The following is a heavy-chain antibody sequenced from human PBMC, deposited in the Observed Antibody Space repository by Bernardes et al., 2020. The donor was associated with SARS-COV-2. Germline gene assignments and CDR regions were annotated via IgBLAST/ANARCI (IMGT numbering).Heavy chain of an antibody. CDR2: FDPVNAEA. Sequence: ASVKVSCKVSGYTLPNLSMLWVRQAPGKGLEWMGNFDPVNAEAFYAQNFQGRLSMTGDTSTDTAYMELSSLRFGDTAVYYCAAHQRISAELGTFDLCGQGTLVTVSS. J-gene: IGHJ3*01. CDR3: AAHQRISAELGTFDL. D-gene: IGHD6-13*01. CDR1: GYTLPNLS. V-gene: IGHV1-24*01.